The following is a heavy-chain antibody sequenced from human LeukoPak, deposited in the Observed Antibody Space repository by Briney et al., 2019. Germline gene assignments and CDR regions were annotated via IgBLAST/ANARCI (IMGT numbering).Heavy chain of an antibody. Sequence: PSETLSLTCTVSGASISSGGYFWRWIRQPAGTGVEWIGRIETSGSTNYNPSLKSRVTISVDTSKNQFSLKLRSVTAADTAVYYCARALCINGICEWFDPWGQGTLVTVSS. D-gene: IGHD2-8*01. CDR3: ARALCINGICEWFDP. J-gene: IGHJ5*02. V-gene: IGHV4-61*02. CDR2: IETSGST. CDR1: GASISSGGYF.